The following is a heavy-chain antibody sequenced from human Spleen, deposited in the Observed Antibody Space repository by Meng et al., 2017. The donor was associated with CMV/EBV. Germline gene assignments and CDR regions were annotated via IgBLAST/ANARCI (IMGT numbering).Heavy chain of an antibody. CDR3: ARDIATTVVTPGNY. J-gene: IGHJ4*02. D-gene: IGHD4-23*01. CDR2: INPDNGGT. Sequence: ASVKVSCKASGDTFTGFYMHWVRQAPGQGLEWMGWINPDNGGTNYARKFQGRVTMTRDTSIRTAYMELSGLRSDDTAVYYCARDIATTVVTPGNYWGQGTLVTVSS. CDR1: GDTFTGFY. V-gene: IGHV1-2*02.